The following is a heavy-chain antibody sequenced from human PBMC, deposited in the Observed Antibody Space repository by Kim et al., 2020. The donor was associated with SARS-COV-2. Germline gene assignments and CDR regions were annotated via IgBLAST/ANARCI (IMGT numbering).Heavy chain of an antibody. CDR2: ISSSGSTI. Sequence: GGSLRLSCAASGFTFSDYYMSWIRQAPGKGLEWVSYISSSGSTIDYADSVKGRFTISRDNAKNSLYLQMNSLRAEDTAVYYCARETWGYGDYPYFDYWGQGTLVTVSS. J-gene: IGHJ4*02. CDR3: ARETWGYGDYPYFDY. CDR1: GFTFSDYY. V-gene: IGHV3-11*01. D-gene: IGHD4-17*01.